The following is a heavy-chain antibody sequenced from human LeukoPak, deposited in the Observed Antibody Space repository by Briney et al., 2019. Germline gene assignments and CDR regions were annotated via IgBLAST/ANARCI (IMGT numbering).Heavy chain of an antibody. D-gene: IGHD3-22*01. CDR1: GFTFSSYS. Sequence: PGGSLRLSCAASGFTFSSYSMTWVRQAPGKGLEWVSVIYSGGSTYYADSEKGRFTISRDNSKNTLYLQMNSLRAEDTAVYYCAGTIVGKWAIDYWGQGTLVTVSS. J-gene: IGHJ4*02. CDR3: AGTIVGKWAIDY. V-gene: IGHV3-53*01. CDR2: IYSGGST.